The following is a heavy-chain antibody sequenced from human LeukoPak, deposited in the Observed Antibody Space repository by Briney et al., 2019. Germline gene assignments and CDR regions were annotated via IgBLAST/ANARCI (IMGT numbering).Heavy chain of an antibody. V-gene: IGHV4-39*07. CDR1: GGSISSSSYY. J-gene: IGHJ3*02. CDR3: ARMEPAFRGSDDAFDI. Sequence: SETLSLTCTVSGGSISSSSYYWGWIRQPPGKGLEWIGSIYYSGSTYYNPSLKSRVTISVDTSKNQFSLKLSSVTAADTAVYYCARMEPAFRGSDDAFDIWGQGTMVTVSS. CDR2: IYYSGST. D-gene: IGHD3-16*01.